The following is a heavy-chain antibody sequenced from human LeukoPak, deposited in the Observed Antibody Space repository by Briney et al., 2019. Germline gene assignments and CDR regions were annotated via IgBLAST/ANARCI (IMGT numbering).Heavy chain of an antibody. CDR3: ARLEATGSY. CDR2: IIPIFGTA. V-gene: IGHV1-69*13. Sequence: ASVKVSCKASGYTFTSYDINWVRQAPGQGLEWMGGIIPIFGTANYAQKFQGRVTITADESTSTAYMELSSLRSGDTAVYYCARLEATGSYWGQGTLVTVSS. D-gene: IGHD5-24*01. CDR1: GYTFTSYD. J-gene: IGHJ4*02.